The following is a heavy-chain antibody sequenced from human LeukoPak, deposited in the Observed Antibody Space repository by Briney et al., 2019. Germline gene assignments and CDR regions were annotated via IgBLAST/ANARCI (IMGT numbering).Heavy chain of an antibody. V-gene: IGHV4-59*01. CDR1: GGSISSYY. CDR2: IYYSGST. CDR3: GRGDSSGYSTTGFDY. D-gene: IGHD3-22*01. Sequence: SETLSLTCTVSGGSISSYYWSWIRQPPGKGLEWIGYIYYSGSTNYNPSLKSRVTISVDTSKNQFSLKLSSVTAADTAVYYCGRGDSSGYSTTGFDYWGQGTLVTVSS. J-gene: IGHJ4*02.